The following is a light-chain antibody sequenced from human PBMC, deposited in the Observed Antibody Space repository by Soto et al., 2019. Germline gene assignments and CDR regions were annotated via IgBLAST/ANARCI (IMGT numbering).Light chain of an antibody. Sequence: QSVLTQPPSVSGAPGQRVTISCTGSSSNIGAGYDVHWYQQLPGTAPKLLIYDNNDRPTGVPYRFSGSKSGTSASLAITGLQAEVEADYYCQSYDSSLSAWVFGGGTKLTVL. CDR3: QSYDSSLSAWV. CDR1: SSNIGAGYD. J-gene: IGLJ3*02. CDR2: DNN. V-gene: IGLV1-40*01.